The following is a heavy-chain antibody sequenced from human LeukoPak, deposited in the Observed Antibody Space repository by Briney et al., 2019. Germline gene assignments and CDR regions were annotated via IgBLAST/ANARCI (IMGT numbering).Heavy chain of an antibody. CDR1: GYTFTGYY. V-gene: IGHV1-2*02. CDR2: INPNSGGT. CDR3: ARLRDDSSGYYLIDY. D-gene: IGHD3-22*01. Sequence: ASVKVSCKASGYTFTGYYMHWVRQAPGQGLEWMGWINPNSGGTNYAQKFQGRVTMTRDTSISTAYMEPSRLRSDDTAVYYCARLRDDSSGYYLIDYWGQGTLVTVSS. J-gene: IGHJ4*02.